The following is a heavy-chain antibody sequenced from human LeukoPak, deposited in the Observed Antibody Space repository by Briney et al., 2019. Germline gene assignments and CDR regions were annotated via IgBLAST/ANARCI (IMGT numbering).Heavy chain of an antibody. CDR3: AKEGFDTIFPDY. Sequence: GGSLRLSCAGSGFTFSSYGMHWVRQAPGKGLEWVAVISYDGSNKYYADSVKGRFTISRDNSKNTLYLQMNSLRAEDTAVYYCAKEGFDTIFPDYWGQGTLVTVSS. CDR2: ISYDGSNK. J-gene: IGHJ4*02. D-gene: IGHD3-9*01. CDR1: GFTFSSYG. V-gene: IGHV3-30*18.